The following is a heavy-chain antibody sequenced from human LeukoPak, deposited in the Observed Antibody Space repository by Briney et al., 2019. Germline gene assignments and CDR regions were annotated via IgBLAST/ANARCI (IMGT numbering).Heavy chain of an antibody. CDR3: ARVNLPGGYTV. J-gene: IGHJ4*02. CDR1: GGSISSYY. D-gene: IGHD5-12*01. Sequence: SETLSLTCTVSGGSISSYYWSWIRQPPGKGLEWIGYIYYSGSTNYNPSLKSRVTISVDTPKNQFSLKLSSVTAADTAVYYCARVNLPGGYTVWGQGTLVTVSS. CDR2: IYYSGST. V-gene: IGHV4-59*01.